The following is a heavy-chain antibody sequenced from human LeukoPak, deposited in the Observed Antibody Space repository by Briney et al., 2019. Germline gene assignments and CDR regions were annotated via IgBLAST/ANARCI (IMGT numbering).Heavy chain of an antibody. CDR2: ISSSSSYI. J-gene: IGHJ4*02. Sequence: GGSLRLSCAASGFTFSSYSMNWVRQAPGKGLEWVSSISSSSSYIYYADSVKGRFTISRDNSKNTLYLQMNSLRAEDTAVYYCATTGGYSSSWYAPDFDYWGQGTLVTVSS. CDR3: ATTGGYSSSWYAPDFDY. CDR1: GFTFSSYS. D-gene: IGHD6-13*01. V-gene: IGHV3-21*01.